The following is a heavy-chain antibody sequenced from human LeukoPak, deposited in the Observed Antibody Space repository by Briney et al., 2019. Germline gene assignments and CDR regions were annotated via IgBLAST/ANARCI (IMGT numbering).Heavy chain of an antibody. Sequence: PETLSLTCTVSGGSISSSSYCGGWIRQPPGKGLEWIGSIYYGGSTSYNPSLKSRVTISVDTSKNQFSLKLSSVTAADTAVYYCHRYSNDYFYYYGMDVWGQGTTVTVSS. J-gene: IGHJ6*02. CDR3: HRYSNDYFYYYGMDV. D-gene: IGHD3-16*02. CDR1: GGSISSSSYC. V-gene: IGHV4-39*01. CDR2: IYYGGST.